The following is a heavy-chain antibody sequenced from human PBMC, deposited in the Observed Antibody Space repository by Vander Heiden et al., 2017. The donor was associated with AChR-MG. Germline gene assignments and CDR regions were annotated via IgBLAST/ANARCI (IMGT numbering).Heavy chain of an antibody. V-gene: IGHV3-23*01. CDR1: GFTFSNYA. CDR3: AKDLADFWSGYLYYYGMDV. CDR2: ISGSGSTV. Sequence: EVQLLESGGGLVQHGGSLRLSCAAYGFTFSNYAMNWVRQAPGKGLEWVSYISGSGSTVDHADSVKGRFTISRDNSKNTLHLEMNSLRVEDTAVYYCAKDLADFWSGYLYYYGMDVWGQGTTVTVS. D-gene: IGHD3-3*01. J-gene: IGHJ6*02.